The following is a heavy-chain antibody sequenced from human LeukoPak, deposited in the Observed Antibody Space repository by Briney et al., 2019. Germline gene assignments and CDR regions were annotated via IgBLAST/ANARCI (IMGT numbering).Heavy chain of an antibody. CDR2: ISAYNGNT. D-gene: IGHD2-21*02. V-gene: IGHV1-18*01. CDR1: GYTFTSYG. J-gene: IGHJ5*02. CDR3: ARDTIAYCGGDCYPEWFDP. Sequence: RASVKVSCKASGYTFTSYGISWVRQAPGQGLEWMGWISAYNGNTNYAQKLQGRVTMTTDTSTGTAYMELRSLRSDDTAVYYCARDTIAYCGGDCYPEWFDPWGQGTLVTVSS.